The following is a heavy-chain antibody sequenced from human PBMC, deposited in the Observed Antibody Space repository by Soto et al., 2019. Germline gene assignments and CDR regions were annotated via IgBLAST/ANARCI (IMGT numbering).Heavy chain of an antibody. CDR1: GYTFNMHG. J-gene: IGHJ4*02. CDR2: ISGYNGNT. V-gene: IGHV1-18*01. CDR3: AREQYYYDSSGNGGTEFVC. D-gene: IGHD3-22*01. Sequence: QVQLVQSGPEEKKPGASVKVSCKASGYTFNMHGISWVRQAPGQGLEWMGWISGYNGNTDYAQKLQGRVTLTTDTSTSTSYMELRSLRPDDTAVYYCAREQYYYDSSGNGGTEFVCWCQGTLVIVSS.